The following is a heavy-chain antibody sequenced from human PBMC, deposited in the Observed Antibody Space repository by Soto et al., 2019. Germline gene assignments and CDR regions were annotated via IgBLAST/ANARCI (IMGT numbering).Heavy chain of an antibody. CDR2: INGDATST. J-gene: IGHJ6*02. V-gene: IGHV3-74*01. CDR3: ARGDIAAETFFYYYGMDL. CDR1: GFTLNNYW. D-gene: IGHD6-13*01. Sequence: QLVESGGGLVQPGGSLRLSCAASGFTLNNYWMHWVRQAPGMGLVWVSRINGDATSTSYADSVKGRFTISRDNARNTLYLQMNSLRAEDTALYYCARGDIAAETFFYYYGMDLWGRDHGHRLL.